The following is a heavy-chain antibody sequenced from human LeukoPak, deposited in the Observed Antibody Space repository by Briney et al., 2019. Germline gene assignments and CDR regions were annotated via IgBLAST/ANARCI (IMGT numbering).Heavy chain of an antibody. Sequence: SETLSLTCTVSGGSISRYYWSWIRQPPGKGLEWIGYINYSGGTDYNASLKSRVTISVDTSKNQFSLRLNSVTAADTAVYYCARLQTTVTFFDYWGQGTLVTVSS. CDR1: GGSISRYY. J-gene: IGHJ4*02. CDR2: INYSGGT. V-gene: IGHV4-59*08. CDR3: ARLQTTVTFFDY. D-gene: IGHD4-17*01.